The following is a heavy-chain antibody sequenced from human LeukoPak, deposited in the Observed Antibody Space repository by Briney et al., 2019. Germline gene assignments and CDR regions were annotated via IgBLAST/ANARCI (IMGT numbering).Heavy chain of an antibody. CDR3: ARRLLGATDAFDI. J-gene: IGHJ3*02. CDR2: INAGNGNT. V-gene: IGHV1-3*01. D-gene: IGHD1-26*01. CDR1: GYSFTSYW. Sequence: GESLKISCKGSGYSFTSYWIGWVRQAPGQRLEWMGWINAGNGNTKYSQKFQGRVTITRDTSASTAYMELSSLRSEDTVVYYCARRLLGATDAFDIWGQGTMVTVSS.